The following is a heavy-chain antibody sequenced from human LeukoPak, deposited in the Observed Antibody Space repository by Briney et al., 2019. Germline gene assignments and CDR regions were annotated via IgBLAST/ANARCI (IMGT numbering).Heavy chain of an antibody. CDR3: ARDSSDGFS. Sequence: GGSLRLSCAASGFSFSNTAMSWVRRGPGKGLEWVSAISAGGDETYYADTVKGRFTVSRDNSKNMLFLQMNNLRVEDTAVYYCARDSSDGFSWGQGTLVTVSS. J-gene: IGHJ5*02. D-gene: IGHD6-19*01. CDR1: GFSFSNTA. V-gene: IGHV3-23*01. CDR2: ISAGGDET.